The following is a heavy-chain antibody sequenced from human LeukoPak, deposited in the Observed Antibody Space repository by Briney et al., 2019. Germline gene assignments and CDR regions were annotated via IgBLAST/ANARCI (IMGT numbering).Heavy chain of an antibody. V-gene: IGHV3-48*01. J-gene: IGHJ3*02. Sequence: PGGSLRLSCAASRFTFSDSSMNWVRQVPGKGLEWVSYISSTSTIIYYADSVKGRFTISRDNAKNSMYLQMNSLRAEDTAVYYCAREPSQGAFGIWGQGTMVTVSS. CDR2: ISSTSTII. CDR3: AREPSQGAFGI. CDR1: RFTFSDSS.